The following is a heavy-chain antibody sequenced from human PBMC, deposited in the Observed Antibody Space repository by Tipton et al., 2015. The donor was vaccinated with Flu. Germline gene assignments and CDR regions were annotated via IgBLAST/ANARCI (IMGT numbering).Heavy chain of an antibody. CDR3: VKAKNYDIVAAYYGMDV. J-gene: IGHJ6*02. V-gene: IGHV3-23*01. Sequence: SLRLSCAASGLTFSNYAMSWVRQAPGKGLEWVAGLSGSGSSIYYADSVKGRFTISRDNSKNMLYVQMNSLRAEDTAVYYCVKAKNYDIVAAYYGMDVWGQGNTVTVSS. CDR2: LSGSGSSI. CDR1: GLTFSNYA. D-gene: IGHD3-9*01.